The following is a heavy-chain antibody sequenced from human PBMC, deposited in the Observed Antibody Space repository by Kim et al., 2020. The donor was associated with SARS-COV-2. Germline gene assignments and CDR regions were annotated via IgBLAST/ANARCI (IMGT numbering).Heavy chain of an antibody. Sequence: SVKGRFTISRDNSKNTLYLQMSSLRAEDTAVYYCARHPLSVMVRGVITDFWGQGTLVTVSS. CDR3: ARHPLSVMVRGVITDF. V-gene: IGHV3-66*04. J-gene: IGHJ4*02. D-gene: IGHD3-10*01.